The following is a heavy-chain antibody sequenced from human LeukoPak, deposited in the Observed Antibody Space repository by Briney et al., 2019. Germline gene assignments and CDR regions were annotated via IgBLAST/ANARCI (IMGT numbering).Heavy chain of an antibody. CDR2: ISYSGST. D-gene: IGHD3-16*02. V-gene: IGHV4-59*07. J-gene: IGHJ4*02. CDR1: GGXIGSYY. Sequence: PSDTLSLTCNVSGGXIGSYYWSWIRQPPGKGLEWIAYISYSGSTNYNPSLKSRITISVDTSKNQFSLKLSSVTAADTAVYYCARANWGSYRFDYWGQGTLVTVSS. CDR3: ARANWGSYRFDY.